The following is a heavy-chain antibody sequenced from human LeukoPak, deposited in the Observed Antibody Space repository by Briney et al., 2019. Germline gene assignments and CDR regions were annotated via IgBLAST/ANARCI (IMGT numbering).Heavy chain of an antibody. CDR3: ARVALAAAGPTDYNWFDP. Sequence: ASVKVSCKASGYTFTSYGISWVRQAPGQGLEWMGWFSAYNGNTNYAQKLQGRVTMTTDTSTSTAYMELRSLRSDGTAVYYCARVALAAAGPTDYNWFDPWGQGTLVTVSS. CDR1: GYTFTSYG. J-gene: IGHJ5*02. D-gene: IGHD6-13*01. CDR2: FSAYNGNT. V-gene: IGHV1-18*01.